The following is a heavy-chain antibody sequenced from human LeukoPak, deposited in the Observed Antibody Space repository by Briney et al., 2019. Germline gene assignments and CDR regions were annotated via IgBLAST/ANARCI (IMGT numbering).Heavy chain of an antibody. CDR3: AKGQRSSGWPG. CDR2: ISGSGGST. V-gene: IGHV3-23*01. Sequence: GGSLRLSCAASGFTFSSYAMSWVRQAPGKGLEWVSAISGSGGSTYCADSVKGRFTISRDNSKNTLYLQMNSLRAEDTAVYYCAKGQRSSGWPGWGQGTLVTVSS. CDR1: GFTFSSYA. J-gene: IGHJ4*02. D-gene: IGHD6-19*01.